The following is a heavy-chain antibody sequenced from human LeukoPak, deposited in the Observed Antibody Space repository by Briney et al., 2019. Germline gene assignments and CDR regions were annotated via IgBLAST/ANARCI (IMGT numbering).Heavy chain of an antibody. J-gene: IGHJ4*02. V-gene: IGHV3-23*01. Sequence: PGGSLRLSCVASGFTFNNYTMRWVRQAPGKGLEWVSAISGSGDSTYYADSVKGRFTISSDNSKNTLYLQMNSLRAEDTAIYYCAKEAYSSSWYASSDYWGQGTLVTVSS. CDR3: AKEAYSSSWYASSDY. D-gene: IGHD6-13*01. CDR1: GFTFNNYT. CDR2: ISGSGDST.